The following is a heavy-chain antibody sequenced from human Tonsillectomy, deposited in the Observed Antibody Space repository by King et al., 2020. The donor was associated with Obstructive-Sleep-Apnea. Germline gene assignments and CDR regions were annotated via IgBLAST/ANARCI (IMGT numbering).Heavy chain of an antibody. CDR2: INYNGST. Sequence: LPLQESGPGLVKPSETLSLTCTVSGASVSRHYWNWIRPPPGKGLEWIGYINYNGSTNYSPSLKSRVTISVDRSKNQFSLRLNSVTAADTAVYYCARLRSVTGTRTPSFDIWGQGTMVTVSS. D-gene: IGHD6-19*01. J-gene: IGHJ3*02. CDR3: ARLRSVTGTRTPSFDI. CDR1: GASVSRHY. V-gene: IGHV4-59*08.